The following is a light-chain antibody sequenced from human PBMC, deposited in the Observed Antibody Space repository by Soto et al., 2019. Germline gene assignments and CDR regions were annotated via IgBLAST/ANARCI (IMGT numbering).Light chain of an antibody. Sequence: EIGLSQSPATLSLSPGERATLSCRASQSVSSYLAWYQQKPGQAPRLLIYDASNRATGIPARFSGSGSGTDFTLTISSLEPEDFAIYYCQQRSNWPPVRCGGGIMAE. V-gene: IGKV3-11*01. CDR3: QQRSNWPPVR. CDR1: QSVSSY. J-gene: IGKJ4*02. CDR2: DAS.